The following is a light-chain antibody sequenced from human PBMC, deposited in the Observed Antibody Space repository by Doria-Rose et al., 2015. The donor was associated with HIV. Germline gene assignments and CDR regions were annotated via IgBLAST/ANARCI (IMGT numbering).Light chain of an antibody. J-gene: IGKJ1*01. CDR1: QSVCSRC. Sequence: GNRVTLSCRASQSVCSRCLAWYQQKPGQAPRLLIYGASSRATGIPARFSGSGSGTDFTLTISRLEPEDFAVYYCQQYGSSPQTFGQGTKVEIK. V-gene: IGKV3-20*01. CDR3: QQYGSSPQT. CDR2: GAS.